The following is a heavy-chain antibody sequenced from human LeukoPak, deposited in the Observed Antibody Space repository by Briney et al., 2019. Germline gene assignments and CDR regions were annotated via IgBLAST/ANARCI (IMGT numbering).Heavy chain of an antibody. CDR3: VKDLRRARGALDV. V-gene: IGHV3-30*18. J-gene: IGHJ3*01. CDR2: ISNDGNKK. Sequence: PGGSLRLSCTASGFTFRAYAMHWVRQAPGKGLEWVALISNDGNKKYYADSVKGRFTVSRDNSKSSLDLQVNSLRVEGTAVYYCVKDLRRARGALDVWGQGTTVTVFS. CDR1: GFTFRAYA.